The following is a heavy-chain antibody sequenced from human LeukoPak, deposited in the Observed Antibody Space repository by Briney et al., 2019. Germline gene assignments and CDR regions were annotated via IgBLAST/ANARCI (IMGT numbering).Heavy chain of an antibody. V-gene: IGHV5-51*01. CDR3: ARSYCSSTSCYTGFGNY. D-gene: IGHD2-2*02. CDR1: GYIFTNYW. Sequence: GESLKISCKGSGYIFTNYWIGWVRQMPGKGLEWMGIIYPGDSDTRYSPSFQGQVTISADKSISTAYLQWSSLKASDTAMYYCARSYCSSTSCYTGFGNYWGQGTLVTVSS. CDR2: IYPGDSDT. J-gene: IGHJ4*02.